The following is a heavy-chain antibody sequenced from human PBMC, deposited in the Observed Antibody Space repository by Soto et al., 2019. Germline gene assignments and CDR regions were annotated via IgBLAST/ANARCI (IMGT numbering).Heavy chain of an antibody. V-gene: IGHV1-3*01. Sequence: QVQLVQSGAEVKKPGASVKVSCKASGYTFTSYAMHWVRQAPGQRLEWMGWINAGNGNTKYSQKSQGRVTITRDTSASTAYMELSSMRSEDTAVYYCARAGGGSGSYYAFDIWGQGTMVTVSS. J-gene: IGHJ3*02. D-gene: IGHD1-26*01. CDR3: ARAGGGSGSYYAFDI. CDR1: GYTFTSYA. CDR2: INAGNGNT.